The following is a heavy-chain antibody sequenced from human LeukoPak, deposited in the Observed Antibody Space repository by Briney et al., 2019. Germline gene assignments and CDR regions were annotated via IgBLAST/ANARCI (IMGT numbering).Heavy chain of an antibody. Sequence: PSETLSLTYAVSGGSISSSYWWSWVRQPPGKGLDWIGEVYHTGSTNYNSSLKSRVTISVDKSKNQFSLKLTSVTAADTAVYYCARITVTKGRYNWFDPWGQGTLVTVSS. CDR1: GGSISSSYW. V-gene: IGHV4-4*02. J-gene: IGHJ5*02. CDR2: VYHTGST. CDR3: ARITVTKGRYNWFDP. D-gene: IGHD4-11*01.